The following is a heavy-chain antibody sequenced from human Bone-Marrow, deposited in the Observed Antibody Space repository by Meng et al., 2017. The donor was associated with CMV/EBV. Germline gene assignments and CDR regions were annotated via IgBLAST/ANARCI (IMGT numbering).Heavy chain of an antibody. CDR3: ANLYYDFWSGSDY. Sequence: GGSLRLSCAASGFTFSSYSMNWVRQAPGKGLEWVSSISSSSSYIYYADSVKGRFTISRDNAKNSLYLQMNSLRAEDTAVYYCANLYYDFWSGSDYWGQGKLVTVSS. D-gene: IGHD3-3*01. CDR2: ISSSSSYI. V-gene: IGHV3-21*01. CDR1: GFTFSSYS. J-gene: IGHJ4*02.